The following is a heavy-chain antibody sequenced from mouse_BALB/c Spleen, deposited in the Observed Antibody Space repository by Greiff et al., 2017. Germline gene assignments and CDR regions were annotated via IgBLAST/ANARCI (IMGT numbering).Heavy chain of an antibody. CDR1: GYTFTDHA. D-gene: IGHD1-2*01. J-gene: IGHJ1*01. Sequence: VQLQQSDAELVKPGASVKISCKASGYTFTDHAIHWVKQKPEQGLEWIGYISPGNGDIKYNEKFKGKATLTADKSSSTAYMQLNSLTSEDSAVYFCKEVITAATWYFDVWGAGTTVTVSS. CDR3: KEVITAATWYFDV. CDR2: ISPGNGDI. V-gene: IGHV1S53*02.